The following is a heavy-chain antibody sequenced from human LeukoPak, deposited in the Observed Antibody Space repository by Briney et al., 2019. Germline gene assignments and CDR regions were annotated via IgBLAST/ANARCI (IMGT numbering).Heavy chain of an antibody. CDR1: GGSISSYY. V-gene: IGHV4-59*01. CDR3: ARSELSSWYNAAYFQH. J-gene: IGHJ1*01. Sequence: SETLSLTCTVSGGSISSYYWSWIRQPPGKGLEWIWYIYYSGSTNYNPSLKSRVTISVDTSKNQFSLKLSSVTAADTAVYYCARSELSSWYNAAYFQHWGQGTLVTVSS. D-gene: IGHD6-13*01. CDR2: IYYSGST.